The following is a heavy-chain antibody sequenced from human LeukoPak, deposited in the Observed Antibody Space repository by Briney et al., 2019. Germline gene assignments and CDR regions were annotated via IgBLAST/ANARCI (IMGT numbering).Heavy chain of an antibody. J-gene: IGHJ4*02. CDR1: GYTFTGYS. CDR2: INPNSGGT. CDR3: ARDERYDSSGYPFDY. D-gene: IGHD3-22*01. Sequence: GASVKVSCKASGYTFTGYSMHWVRQAPGQGLEWMGWINPNSGGTDYAQKFQGRVTMTRDTSISTVYMELSRLRSDDTAVYYCARDERYDSSGYPFDYWGQGTLVTVSS. V-gene: IGHV1-2*02.